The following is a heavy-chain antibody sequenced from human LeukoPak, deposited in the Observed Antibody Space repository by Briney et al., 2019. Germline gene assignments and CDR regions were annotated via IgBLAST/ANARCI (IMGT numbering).Heavy chain of an antibody. V-gene: IGHV1-24*01. J-gene: IGHJ6*02. CDR2: FDPEDGET. CDR3: STLRESDV. Sequence: ASVRVSCKVYGYTLTELPMHWVRQAPGKGLEWMGGFDPEDGETIYARRFQGRVTMTDDTSTETAYMELSSLRSDDTAVYYCSTLRESDVWGQGTTVTVSS. D-gene: IGHD2/OR15-2a*01. CDR1: GYTLTELP.